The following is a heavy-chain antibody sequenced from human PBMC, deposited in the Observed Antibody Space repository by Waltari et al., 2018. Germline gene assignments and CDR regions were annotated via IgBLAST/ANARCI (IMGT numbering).Heavy chain of an antibody. CDR2: IYYSGST. CDR1: GGSISSGGYY. D-gene: IGHD1-26*01. Sequence: QVQLQESGPGLVKPSQTLSLTCTVSGGSISSGGYYWSWIRQHPGKGLEWIGYIYYSGSTYYNPSLKSRVTISVDTSKNQFSLKLSSVTAADTAVYYCARTVRGWELLPNFDYWGQGTLVTVSS. CDR3: ARTVRGWELLPNFDY. J-gene: IGHJ4*02. V-gene: IGHV4-31*03.